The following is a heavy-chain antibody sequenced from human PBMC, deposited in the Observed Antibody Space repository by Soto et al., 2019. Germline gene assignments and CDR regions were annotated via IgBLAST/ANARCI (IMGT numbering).Heavy chain of an antibody. Sequence: QVQLQESDAGLVKASQTLSLTCTVSGGSVSSGAYYWTWIRQRPGKGLEWIGYIYYSGSTYYSPSLKSRLSISLDPSKNQFSLRLSSVTAADTAMYYCARARLRAVYAVDIWGQGTMVTVSS. D-gene: IGHD5-12*01. V-gene: IGHV4-31*03. J-gene: IGHJ3*02. CDR3: ARARLRAVYAVDI. CDR1: GGSVSSGAYY. CDR2: IYYSGST.